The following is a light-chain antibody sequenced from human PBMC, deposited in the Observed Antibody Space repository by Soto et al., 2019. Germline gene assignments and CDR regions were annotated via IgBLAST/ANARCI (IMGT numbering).Light chain of an antibody. CDR3: QQYYATPYT. CDR2: WAS. Sequence: DIVMTQSPDSLAVSLGERATINCKSSQTVLYNSNNKNFLAWYQQRPGQPPKLLISWASTRESGVPARFSGSGSGTDFTRTISSLQAEDVAFYYCQQYYATPYTFGQGTKLEI. J-gene: IGKJ2*01. V-gene: IGKV4-1*01. CDR1: QTVLYNSNNKNF.